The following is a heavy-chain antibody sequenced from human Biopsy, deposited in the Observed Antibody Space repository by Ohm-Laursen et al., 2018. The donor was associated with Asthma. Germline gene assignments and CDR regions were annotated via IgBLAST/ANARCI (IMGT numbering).Heavy chain of an antibody. J-gene: IGHJ5*02. D-gene: IGHD3-3*01. Sequence: GTLSLICAVYGGSFSAYYWSWIRQPPGKGLEWIAEINHSGSTNYNPSLKSRVTMSVDTSKNQLFLNLSSVTAADTAVYYCARAASTTVFWSGYSHNWFDPWGQGTLVTVSS. CDR3: ARAASTTVFWSGYSHNWFDP. CDR2: INHSGST. CDR1: GGSFSAYY. V-gene: IGHV4-34*01.